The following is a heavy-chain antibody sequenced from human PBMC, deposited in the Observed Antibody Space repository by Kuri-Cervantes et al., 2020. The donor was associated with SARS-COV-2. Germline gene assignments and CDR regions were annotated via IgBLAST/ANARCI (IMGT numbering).Heavy chain of an antibody. CDR2: IYYSGST. Sequence: SETLSLTCTVSGGSISSSSYYWGWIRQPPGKGLEWIGSIYYSGSTYYNPSLKSRVTISVDTSKNQFSLKLSSVTAADTAVYYCTRSWHTYYFDYWGQGTLVTDSS. J-gene: IGHJ4*02. CDR1: GGSISSSSYY. CDR3: TRSWHTYYFDY. D-gene: IGHD6-13*01. V-gene: IGHV4-39*07.